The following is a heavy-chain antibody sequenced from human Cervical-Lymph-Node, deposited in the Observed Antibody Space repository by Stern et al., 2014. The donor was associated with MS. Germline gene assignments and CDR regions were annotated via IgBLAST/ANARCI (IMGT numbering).Heavy chain of an antibody. V-gene: IGHV2-5*02. CDR1: GFSLTTSGVG. CDR3: AHAFYYDFWSGYEPRGYYFDY. D-gene: IGHD3-3*01. Sequence: QVTLRESGPTLVKPTQTLTLTCTFSGFSLTTSGVGVGWIRQPPGKALEWLALISWDDAKRYSPSMKSRLTIIKDTSKNEVVLTMTNMDPVDTATYYCAHAFYYDFWSGYEPRGYYFDYWGQGTLVTVSS. J-gene: IGHJ4*02. CDR2: ISWDDAK.